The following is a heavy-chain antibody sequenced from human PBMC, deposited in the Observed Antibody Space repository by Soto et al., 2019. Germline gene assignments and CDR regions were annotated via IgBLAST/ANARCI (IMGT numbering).Heavy chain of an antibody. V-gene: IGHV4-39*01. Sequence: PSETLSLTCTVSGGSISSSSYYWGWIRQPPGKGLEWIGSIYYSGTAYYNPSLKSRVTMSVDTSKNQFSLKLTSVTAADPAVYYGATSSGWYLGWFDPWGQGTLVTVSS. CDR1: GGSISSSSYY. CDR2: IYYSGTA. D-gene: IGHD6-19*01. CDR3: ATSSGWYLGWFDP. J-gene: IGHJ5*02.